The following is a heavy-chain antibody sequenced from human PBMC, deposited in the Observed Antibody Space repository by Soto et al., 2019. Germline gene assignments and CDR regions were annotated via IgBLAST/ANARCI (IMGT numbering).Heavy chain of an antibody. V-gene: IGHV4-4*07. J-gene: IGHJ4*02. CDR1: GGSINTFY. Sequence: SETLSLTCTVSGGSINTFYWSWVRQPAGKGLEWIGRIFSSGSASFNPSLESRVAMSVDTSKNHFSLNLSSVTAADMAVYYCAREGSYSAYNFAHGIQLWSFDFWGQGALVTVSS. CDR3: AREGSYSAYNFAHGIQLWSFDF. D-gene: IGHD5-12*01. CDR2: IFSSGSA.